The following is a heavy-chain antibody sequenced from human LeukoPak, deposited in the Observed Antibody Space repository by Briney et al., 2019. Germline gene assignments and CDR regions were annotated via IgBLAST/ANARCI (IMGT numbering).Heavy chain of an antibody. D-gene: IGHD4-23*01. J-gene: IGHJ4*02. CDR2: IWYDGSNK. V-gene: IGHV3-33*06. CDR3: AKGGDYGGGTYYFDY. CDR1: GYTFSSYG. Sequence: GGSLRLSCAASGYTFSSYGMHWARQAPGKGLEWVAVIWYDGSNKYYADSVKGRFTISRDNSKNTLYLQMNSLRAEDTAVYYCAKGGDYGGGTYYFDYWGQGTLVTVSS.